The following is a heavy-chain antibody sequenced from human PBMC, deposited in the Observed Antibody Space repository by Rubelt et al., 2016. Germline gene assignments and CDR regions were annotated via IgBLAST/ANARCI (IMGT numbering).Heavy chain of an antibody. V-gene: IGHV3-23*01. CDR3: AKDTPVAY. D-gene: IGHD2-15*01. CDR1: GFTFSTYV. CDR2: ISGSGDST. J-gene: IGHJ4*02. Sequence: GSGGDLVQPGGSLRLSCAASGFTFSTYVMSWVRQAPGKGLEWVSAISGSGDSTYYADSVKGRFTISRDNSKNTLYLQMIRLTAEDTAVYFCAKDTPVAYWGQGTLVTVSS.